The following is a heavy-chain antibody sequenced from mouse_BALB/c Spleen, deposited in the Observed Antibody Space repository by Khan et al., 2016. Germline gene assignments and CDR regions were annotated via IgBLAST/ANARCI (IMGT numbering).Heavy chain of an antibody. Sequence: QVQLQQPGAELVKPGASVKLSCKASGYTFTSYDINWVRQRPEQGLEWIGWIFPGDGSTKYNEKFKGKATLTTVKSSSTAYMQPRRLTSEDSAVLYCARLYGSTYWYFDVWGAGTAVTVSS. CDR1: GYTFTSYD. CDR2: IFPGDGST. V-gene: IGHV1-85*01. CDR3: ARLYGSTYWYFDV. D-gene: IGHD1-1*01. J-gene: IGHJ1*01.